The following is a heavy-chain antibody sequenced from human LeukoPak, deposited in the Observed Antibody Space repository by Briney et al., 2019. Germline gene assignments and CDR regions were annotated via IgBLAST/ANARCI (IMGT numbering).Heavy chain of an antibody. Sequence: PGGSLRLSCAASGFTVSSNYMSWVRQAPGKGLEWVSVIYSGGSTYYADSVKGRFTISRDNSKNTLYLQMNSLRAEDTAVYYCATARQMGYSGYDTVEYWGQGTLVTVSS. CDR2: IYSGGST. CDR3: ATARQMGYSGYDTVEY. D-gene: IGHD5-12*01. CDR1: GFTVSSNY. J-gene: IGHJ4*02. V-gene: IGHV3-53*01.